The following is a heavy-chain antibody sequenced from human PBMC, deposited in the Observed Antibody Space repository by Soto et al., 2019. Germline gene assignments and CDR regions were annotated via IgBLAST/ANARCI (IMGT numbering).Heavy chain of an antibody. Sequence: EVQLLESGGGLVQPGGSLRLSCAASGFTFSSYAMSWVRQAPGKGLEWVSAISGSGGSTYSADSVKGRFTISRDNSKNTLYLQMNSLRAEDTAVYYCAKRGYCSGATCALYYYYGMDVWGQGTTVTVSS. CDR1: GFTFSSYA. V-gene: IGHV3-23*01. CDR2: ISGSGGST. CDR3: AKRGYCSGATCALYYYYGMDV. J-gene: IGHJ6*02. D-gene: IGHD2-15*01.